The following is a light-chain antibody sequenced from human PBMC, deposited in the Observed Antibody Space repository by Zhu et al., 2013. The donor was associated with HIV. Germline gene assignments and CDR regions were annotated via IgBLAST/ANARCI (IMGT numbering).Light chain of an antibody. V-gene: IGLV3-1*01. CDR3: QAWDTTTAV. J-gene: IGLJ2*01. CDR1: KLGNKY. CDR2: QDT. Sequence: SYELTQPHSLSVSPGQTASITCSGDKLGNKYVCWYQQQPGQSPVLVIYQDTQRPSGIPERFSGSNSGNTATLTISGTQPMDEADYYCQAWDTTTAVFGGGTKLTVL.